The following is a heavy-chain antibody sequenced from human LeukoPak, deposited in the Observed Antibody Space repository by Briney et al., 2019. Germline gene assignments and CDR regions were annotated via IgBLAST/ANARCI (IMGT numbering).Heavy chain of an antibody. CDR3: ARVMTAITNWFDP. Sequence: GGSLRLSCVASGFTFRNYAMSWVRQVPGKGLEWVSAISGSGSGTYYADSVKGRFTISRDNSKNTLNLQMNNLRVEDTAVYYCARVMTAITNWFDPWGQGTLVTVSS. CDR2: ISGSGSGT. V-gene: IGHV3-23*01. J-gene: IGHJ5*02. D-gene: IGHD2-21*02. CDR1: GFTFRNYA.